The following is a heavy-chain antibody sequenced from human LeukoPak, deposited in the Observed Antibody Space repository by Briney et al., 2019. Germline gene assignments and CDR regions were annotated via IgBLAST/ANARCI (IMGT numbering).Heavy chain of an antibody. CDR3: ARDVAEDITMVRGASYGMDV. D-gene: IGHD3-10*01. CDR2: ISYDGRNK. V-gene: IGHV3-30*04. CDR1: GFTFSSYA. Sequence: GGSLRLSCAASGFTFSSYAMHWVRQAPGKGLEWVAVISYDGRNKYYADSVKGRFTISRDNSKSTLYLQMNSLRAEDTAVYYCARDVAEDITMVRGASYGMDVWGQGTTVTVSS. J-gene: IGHJ6*02.